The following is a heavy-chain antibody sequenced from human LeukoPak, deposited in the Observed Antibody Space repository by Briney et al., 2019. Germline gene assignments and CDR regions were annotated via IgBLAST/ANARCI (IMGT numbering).Heavy chain of an antibody. D-gene: IGHD4-17*01. V-gene: IGHV1-46*01. CDR1: GYTFTSYG. CDR3: ARDTDYGDYYYGMDV. CDR2: INPSIGST. J-gene: IGHJ6*02. Sequence: ASVKVSCKAFGYTFTSYGISWVRQAPGQGLEWMGIINPSIGSTSYAQQFQGRVTMTRDTSTSTVYMELSSLRSEDTAVFYCARDTDYGDYYYGMDVWGQGTTVTVSS.